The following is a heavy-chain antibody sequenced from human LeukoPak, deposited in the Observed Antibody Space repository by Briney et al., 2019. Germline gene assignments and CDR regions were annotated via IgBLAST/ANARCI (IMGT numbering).Heavy chain of an antibody. CDR3: ARETDSSARSDY. V-gene: IGHV4-4*07. CDR2: VYISGAT. D-gene: IGHD6-25*01. J-gene: IGHJ4*02. CDR1: GGPISTYY. Sequence: PSETLSLTCTVSGGPISTYYWTWIRRPAGKGLEWIGRVYISGATDFSPSLKSRVTMSVDTSKNQVSLLLNSVTAADTAMYFCARETDSSARSDYWGQGILVTVS.